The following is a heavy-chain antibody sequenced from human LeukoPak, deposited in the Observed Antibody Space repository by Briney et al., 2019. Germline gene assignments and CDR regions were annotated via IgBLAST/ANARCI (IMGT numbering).Heavy chain of an antibody. D-gene: IGHD3-9*01. CDR2: ISSSGSII. V-gene: IGHV3-11*04. J-gene: IGHJ4*02. CDR1: AFTFSDYY. CDR3: ARGGDYDILTGYSHFDY. Sequence: GGSLRLSCAASAFTFSDYYMNWIRQAPGKGLEWVSYISSSGSIIYYADSVRDRFTISRDNAKNSLYLQMNSLRAEDTAVYYCARGGDYDILTGYSHFDYWGQGTLVTVSS.